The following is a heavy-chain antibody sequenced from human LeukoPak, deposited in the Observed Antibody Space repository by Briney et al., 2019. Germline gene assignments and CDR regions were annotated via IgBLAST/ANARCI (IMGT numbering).Heavy chain of an antibody. CDR3: AKDRAFDI. Sequence: GGSLRLSCAASGFAFSSYGMHWVRQAPGKGLEWVAVISYDGSNKYYADSVKGRFTISRDNSKNTLYLQMNSLRAEDTAVYYCAKDRAFDIWGQGTMVTVSS. J-gene: IGHJ3*02. CDR2: ISYDGSNK. V-gene: IGHV3-30*18. CDR1: GFAFSSYG.